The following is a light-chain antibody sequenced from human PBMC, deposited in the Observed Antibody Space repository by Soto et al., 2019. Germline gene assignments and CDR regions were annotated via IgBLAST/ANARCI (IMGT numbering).Light chain of an antibody. Sequence: QPVLTQPPSVSGAPGQRVTISCTGSSSNIGAGYDLHWYQQLPGTAPKLLIYGYNNRPSGVPDRFSGSKSGTSASLAITGLQAEDEADYYCQSYDSSLSGDVIFGGGTKLTVL. CDR1: SSNIGAGYD. CDR2: GYN. V-gene: IGLV1-40*01. CDR3: QSYDSSLSGDVI. J-gene: IGLJ2*01.